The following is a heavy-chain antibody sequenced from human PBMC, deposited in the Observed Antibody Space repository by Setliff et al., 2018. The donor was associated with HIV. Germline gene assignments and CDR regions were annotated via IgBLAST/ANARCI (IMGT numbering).Heavy chain of an antibody. Sequence: GASVKVSCKTAGDTFTKYPFSWVRQDPGQGLEWMGGIIPMFATTNYAQKFQGRVTMTRDTSTSTVYMELSSLRSEDTAVYYCARGERITIFGVVLGTDYWGQGTLVTVSS. CDR2: IIPMFATT. J-gene: IGHJ4*02. D-gene: IGHD3-3*01. CDR3: ARGERITIFGVVLGTDY. V-gene: IGHV1-69*05. CDR1: GDTFTKYP.